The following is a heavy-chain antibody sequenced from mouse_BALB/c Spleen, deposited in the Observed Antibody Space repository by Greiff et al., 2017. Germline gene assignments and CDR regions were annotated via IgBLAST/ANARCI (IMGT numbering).Heavy chain of an antibody. CDR2: IDPSDRET. Sequence: QVQLQQPGAELVKPGASVKLSCKASGYTFTSYWMNWVKQRPGRGLEWIGRIDPSDRETHYNQKFKDKATLTVDKSSSTAYMQLSSLTSEDSAVYFCARSYGYDEAWFAYWGQGTLVTVSA. CDR1: GYTFTSYW. CDR3: ARSYGYDEAWFAY. V-gene: IGHV1-74*01. D-gene: IGHD2-2*01. J-gene: IGHJ3*01.